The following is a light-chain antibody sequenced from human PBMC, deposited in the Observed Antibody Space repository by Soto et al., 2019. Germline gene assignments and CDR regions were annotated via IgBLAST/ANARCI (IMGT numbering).Light chain of an antibody. CDR1: NSNIGRNT. V-gene: IGLV1-44*01. Sequence: QSVLTQPPSASGTPGQRVTISCSGSNSNIGRNTVNWYQQLPGAAPNLLIYSNNQPPSGVPDRFSGSKSGTSASLAISGLPADEEADYYCASWDGSQPVPVFGGGTKVTVL. CDR3: ASWDGSQPVPV. CDR2: SNN. J-gene: IGLJ3*02.